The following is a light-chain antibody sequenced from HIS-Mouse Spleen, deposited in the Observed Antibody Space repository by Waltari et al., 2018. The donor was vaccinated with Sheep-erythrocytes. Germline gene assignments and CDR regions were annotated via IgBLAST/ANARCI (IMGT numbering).Light chain of an antibody. J-gene: IGKJ1*01. Sequence: EIVMTQSPAPLSASPGERATLSCRASQSVSSNLAWYQQKPGQAPRLLIYGASTRATGIPARFSGSGSGTEFTLTISSMQSEDFAVYYCQQYNNWPGTFGQGTKVEIK. CDR3: QQYNNWPGT. CDR2: GAS. CDR1: QSVSSN. V-gene: IGKV3-15*01.